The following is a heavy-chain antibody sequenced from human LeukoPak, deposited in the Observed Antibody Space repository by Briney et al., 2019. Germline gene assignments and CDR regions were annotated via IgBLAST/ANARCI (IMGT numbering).Heavy chain of an antibody. J-gene: IGHJ4*02. D-gene: IGHD6-19*01. V-gene: IGHV3-23*01. CDR2: ISGSGGST. Sequence: ETLSLTCTVSGASLRSYYWSWVRQAPGKGLEWVSAISGSGGSTYYADSVKGRFTISRDNSKKTLYLQMNSLRAEDTAVYYCAKTEGIAVAGTLDYWGQGTLVTVSS. CDR1: GASLRSYY. CDR3: AKTEGIAVAGTLDY.